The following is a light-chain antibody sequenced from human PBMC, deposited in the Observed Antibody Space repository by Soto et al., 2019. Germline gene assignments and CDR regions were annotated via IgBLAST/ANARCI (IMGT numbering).Light chain of an antibody. Sequence: EIQITQSPSSLSASVGDSFTLICRASQSISSWLAWYQQKAGKAPKLLISKASNLDSGVPSRFSGSGSGTEFNLTISSLQPEDFATYYCQQYNSFIWTFGQGSMVDIK. CDR1: QSISSW. CDR3: QQYNSFIWT. V-gene: IGKV1-5*03. CDR2: KAS. J-gene: IGKJ1*01.